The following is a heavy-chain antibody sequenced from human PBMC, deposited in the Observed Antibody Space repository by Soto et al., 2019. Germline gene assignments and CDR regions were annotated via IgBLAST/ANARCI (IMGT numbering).Heavy chain of an antibody. CDR2: IIPIFGTA. CDR3: AGSGVGICSGGSRSDYYTGMDV. V-gene: IGHV1-69*06. Sequence: SVKVSCKASGGTFSSYAISWVRQAPGQGLEWMGGIIPIFGTANYAQKFQGRVTITADKSTSTAYMELSSLRSEDTAVYYCAGSGVGICSGGSRSDYYTGMDVGGHGTTVTFSS. J-gene: IGHJ6*02. CDR1: GGTFSSYA. D-gene: IGHD2-15*01.